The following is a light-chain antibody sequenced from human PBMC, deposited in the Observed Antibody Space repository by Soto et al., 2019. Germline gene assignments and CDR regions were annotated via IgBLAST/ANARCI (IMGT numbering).Light chain of an antibody. CDR2: DAS. CDR3: QQYNKWPLT. J-gene: IGKJ1*01. V-gene: IGKV3-11*01. CDR1: QSVSNL. Sequence: EIVLTQSPATLSLSPGERATLSCWASQSVSNLLAWYQQKPGQAPRLLIYDASNRATGIPARFSGSGSGTDFTLTISSLESEDYTVYYCQQYNKWPLTFGQGTKVEI.